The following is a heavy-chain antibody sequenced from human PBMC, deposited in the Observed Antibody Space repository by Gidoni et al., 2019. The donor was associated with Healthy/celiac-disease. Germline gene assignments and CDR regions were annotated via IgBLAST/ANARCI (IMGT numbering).Heavy chain of an antibody. D-gene: IGHD6-13*01. J-gene: IGHJ3*02. Sequence: QVQLQESGPGLVKPSQTLSLTCTVSGGSISSGAYSWSWIRQPPGKALEWIGYIYYSGSTYYNPSLKSRVTISVDTSKNQFSLKLSSVTAADTAVYYCASRGIAAAARWGDAFDIWGQGTMVTVSS. V-gene: IGHV4-30-4*01. CDR3: ASRGIAAAARWGDAFDI. CDR1: GGSISSGAYS. CDR2: IYYSGST.